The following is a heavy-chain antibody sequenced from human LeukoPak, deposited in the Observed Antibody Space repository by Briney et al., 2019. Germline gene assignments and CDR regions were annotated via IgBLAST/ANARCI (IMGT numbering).Heavy chain of an antibody. CDR2: IYYSGST. Sequence: KPSETLSLTCTVSGGSISSYYWSWIRQPPGKGLEWIGYIYYSGSTYYNHSLKSRVTISVDTSKNQFSLKLSSLTAADTAVYFCASGAVERFLATPLYVWSKGTTVIVSA. V-gene: IGHV4-59*01. CDR3: ASGAVERFLATPLYV. J-gene: IGHJ6*04. CDR1: GGSISSYY. D-gene: IGHD3-3*01.